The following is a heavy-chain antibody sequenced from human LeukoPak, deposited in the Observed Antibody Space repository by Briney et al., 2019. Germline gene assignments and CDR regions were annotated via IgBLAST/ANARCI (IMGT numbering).Heavy chain of an antibody. Sequence: PSETLSLTCTVSGDSISNSIYLWGWIRQPPGKGLEWIANIHSSGSTCYNPSLKSRVTISLDASKNQFSLRLNSVTAADTAMYYCARGGGGYWGQGTLVTVSS. V-gene: IGHV4-39*01. CDR2: IHSSGST. CDR3: ARGGGGY. J-gene: IGHJ4*02. D-gene: IGHD3-16*01. CDR1: GDSISNSIYL.